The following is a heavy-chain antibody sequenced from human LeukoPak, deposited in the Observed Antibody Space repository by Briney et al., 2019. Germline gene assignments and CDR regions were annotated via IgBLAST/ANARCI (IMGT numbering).Heavy chain of an antibody. CDR3: ARDPGGAGYSSSWYSDHGMDV. J-gene: IGHJ6*02. CDR1: GFTFSSYS. Sequence: AGGSLRLSCAASGFTFSSYSMNWVRQAPGKGLEWVSSISSSSSYIYYADSVKGRFTISRDNAKNSLYLQMNSLRAEDTAVYYCARDPGGAGYSSSWYSDHGMDVWGQGTTVTVSS. V-gene: IGHV3-21*01. D-gene: IGHD6-13*01. CDR2: ISSSSSYI.